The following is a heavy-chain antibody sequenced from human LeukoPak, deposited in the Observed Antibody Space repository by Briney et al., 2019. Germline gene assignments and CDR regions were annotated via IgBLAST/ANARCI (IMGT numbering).Heavy chain of an antibody. J-gene: IGHJ4*02. V-gene: IGHV3-7*01. CDR3: SGSLNS. Sequence: GGSLRLSCAASGLTFSSYWMDWVHQAPGKGLEWVANINQDGSQKYYVDSVKGRFTISRDNAENSLYLQMNSLRAEDTAVYYCSGSLNSWGQGTLVTVSS. CDR2: INQDGSQK. CDR1: GLTFSSYW.